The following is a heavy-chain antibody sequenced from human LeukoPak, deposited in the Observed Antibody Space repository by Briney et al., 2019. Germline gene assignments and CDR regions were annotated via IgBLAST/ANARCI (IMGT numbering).Heavy chain of an antibody. CDR1: GFTFSSYA. CDR3: AKDPHGGYSGSYSTIDY. Sequence: PGGSLRLSCAASGFTFSSYAMSGVRQAPGKGLEWVSAISGSGGSTYYADSVKGRFTISRDNSKNTLYLQMNSLRAEDTAVYYCAKDPHGGYSGSYSTIDYWGQGTLVTVSS. D-gene: IGHD1-26*01. CDR2: ISGSGGST. J-gene: IGHJ4*02. V-gene: IGHV3-23*01.